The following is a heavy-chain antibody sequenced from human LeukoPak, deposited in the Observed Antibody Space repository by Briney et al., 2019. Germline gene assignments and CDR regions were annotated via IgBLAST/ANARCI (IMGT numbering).Heavy chain of an antibody. J-gene: IGHJ1*01. CDR1: GFTFTSYA. CDR3: GNRPAGYAYGFELQH. Sequence: PGGSLRLSCAASGFTFTSYAMNWVRQAPGKGLEWVAAISGSGGATYYADSVKGRFTISRDNSGNTVFLQMDSLRADDTAVYCAGNRPAGYAYGFELQHWGQGTLVTVSS. CDR2: ISGSGGAT. V-gene: IGHV3-23*01. D-gene: IGHD5-12*01.